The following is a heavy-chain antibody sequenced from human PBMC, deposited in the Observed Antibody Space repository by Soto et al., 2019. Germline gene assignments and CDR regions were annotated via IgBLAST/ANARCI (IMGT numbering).Heavy chain of an antibody. D-gene: IGHD6-6*01. Sequence: QVQLVQSGAEVKKPGASVKVSCKASGYTFTSYGISWVRQAPGQGLEWMGWISAYNGNTNYAQKLQDRVTMTTDTSTSTAYMELRSLRSDDTAVYYCAVSRVAARPGMAYYFDYWGQGTLVTVSS. J-gene: IGHJ4*02. V-gene: IGHV1-18*01. CDR2: ISAYNGNT. CDR3: AVSRVAARPGMAYYFDY. CDR1: GYTFTSYG.